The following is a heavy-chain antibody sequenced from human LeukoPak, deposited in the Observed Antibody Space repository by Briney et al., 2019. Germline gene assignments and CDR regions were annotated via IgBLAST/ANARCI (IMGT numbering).Heavy chain of an antibody. J-gene: IGHJ5*02. V-gene: IGHV3-74*01. Sequence: PGGSLRLSCAASGLTFSNSWMHWVRQTPGKGPVWVSCINTDGNIMRYADSVKGRFTISRDNAKNTLYLQVNSLRVEDTAVYYCARAGGPPTAMGFDPWGQGSLVSVST. CDR3: ARAGGPPTAMGFDP. CDR2: INTDGNIM. CDR1: GLTFSNSW. D-gene: IGHD2-2*01.